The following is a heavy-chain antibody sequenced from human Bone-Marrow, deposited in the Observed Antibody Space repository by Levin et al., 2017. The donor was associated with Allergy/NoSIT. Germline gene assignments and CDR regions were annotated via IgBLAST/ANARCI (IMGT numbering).Heavy chain of an antibody. D-gene: IGHD2/OR15-2a*01. V-gene: IGHV1-8*01. CDR2: INPNSGST. CDR1: GYTFTSYN. Sequence: GESLKISCKTSGYTFTSYNVYWVRQAPGQGLEWMGYINPNSGSTGYAQKFQGRVTMTRNSSINTAYMELSGLRLEDTAIYYCARGDCYSGSCYGPDWFDPWGPGTPVTVSS. J-gene: IGHJ5*02. CDR3: ARGDCYSGSCYGPDWFDP.